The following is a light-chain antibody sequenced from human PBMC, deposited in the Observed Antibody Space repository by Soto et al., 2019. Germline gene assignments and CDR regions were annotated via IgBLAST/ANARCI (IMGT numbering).Light chain of an antibody. CDR2: GGS. CDR1: ESLFGF. CDR3: QSYNDWPFA. J-gene: IGKJ2*01. Sequence: EIVLTQSPATLPVSPGDRVTLSCRASESLFGFLAWYQQKPGQSPRLLLYGGSTRATGIPARFSGSGSATDFTLTISSLQSEDFAVYFCQSYNDWPFASGLGTKLVI. V-gene: IGKV3-15*01.